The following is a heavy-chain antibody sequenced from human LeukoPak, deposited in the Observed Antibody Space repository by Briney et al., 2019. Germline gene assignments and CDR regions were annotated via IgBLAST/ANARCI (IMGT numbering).Heavy chain of an antibody. J-gene: IGHJ4*02. D-gene: IGHD6-19*01. CDR2: IHTSGST. Sequence: PSETLSLTCSVSGGSFTSYYWSWIRQPAGKGLEWIGRIHTSGSTDYNPSLKTRVTMSVDTSKNQFSLKLTSVTAADTAVYYCARELYGNGLGPLWYWGQGTLVTVSS. V-gene: IGHV4-4*07. CDR3: ARELYGNGLGPLWY. CDR1: GGSFTSYY.